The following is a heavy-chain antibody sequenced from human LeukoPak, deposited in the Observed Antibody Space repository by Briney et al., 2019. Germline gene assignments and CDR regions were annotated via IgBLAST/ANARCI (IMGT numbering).Heavy chain of an antibody. Sequence: SETLSLTCTVSGGSISSYYWSWIRQPPGKGLEWIGYIYHSGSTNYNPSLKSRATISEDTSKNQFSLKLSSVTAADTAVYYCARDLAAAGTIDPWGQGTLVTVSS. CDR3: ARDLAAAGTIDP. CDR1: GGSISSYY. J-gene: IGHJ5*02. CDR2: IYHSGST. D-gene: IGHD6-13*01. V-gene: IGHV4-59*01.